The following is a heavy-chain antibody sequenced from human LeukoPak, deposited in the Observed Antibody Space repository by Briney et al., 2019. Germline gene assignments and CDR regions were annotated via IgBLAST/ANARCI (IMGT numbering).Heavy chain of an antibody. V-gene: IGHV3-74*01. CDR1: GFTFSSFW. D-gene: IGHD1-26*01. Sequence: SGGSLRLSCAASGFTFSSFWMHWVRQAPGKGLVWVSRINSDRSSTTYADSVKGRFAISRDNAKNTLYLQMNSLRAEDTAVYYCARGLTVGAVLDYWGQGTLVTASS. CDR2: INSDRSST. J-gene: IGHJ4*02. CDR3: ARGLTVGAVLDY.